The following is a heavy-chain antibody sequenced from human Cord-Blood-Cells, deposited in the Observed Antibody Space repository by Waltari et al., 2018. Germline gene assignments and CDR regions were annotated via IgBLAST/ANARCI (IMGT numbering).Heavy chain of an antibody. J-gene: IGHJ4*02. Sequence: QVQLQQWGAGLLKPSATLSLTCAVYGGSFIGYSWSWLRQPPGKGLEWIGEINHSGSTNYNPSLKSRVTISVDTSKNQFSLKLSSVTAADTAVYYCARRGDCGGDCYHFDYWGQGTLVTVSS. CDR1: GGSFIGYS. V-gene: IGHV4-34*01. CDR3: ARRGDCGGDCYHFDY. D-gene: IGHD2-21*02. CDR2: INHSGST.